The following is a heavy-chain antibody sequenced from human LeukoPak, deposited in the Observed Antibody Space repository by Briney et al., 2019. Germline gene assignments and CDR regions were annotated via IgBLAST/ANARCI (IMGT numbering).Heavy chain of an antibody. CDR3: ARGPGYSSG. CDR2: MNPNSGHT. D-gene: IGHD6-19*01. J-gene: IGHJ4*02. Sequence: ASVKVSCKASGYTFTSYDINWARQATGQGLEWMGWMNPNSGHTDYAHKFQGRVTMTRNTSISTAYMELSSLRSDDTAVYYCARGPGYSSGWGQGTLVTVSS. CDR1: GYTFTSYD. V-gene: IGHV1-8*01.